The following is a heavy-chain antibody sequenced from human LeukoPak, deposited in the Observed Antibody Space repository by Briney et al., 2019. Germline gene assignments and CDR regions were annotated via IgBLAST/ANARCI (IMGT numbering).Heavy chain of an antibody. CDR1: RFTFNNYA. J-gene: IGHJ4*02. V-gene: IGHV3-30-3*01. CDR2: ISYAGTNN. Sequence: GGSLRLSCAASRFTFNNYAMHWVRQAPGKGLEWVALISYAGTNNYYADSVKGRFTTSRDNAKNSLYLQMNSLRAEDTAVYYCARDFGGRLFSGSYDVWGQGTLVTVSS. D-gene: IGHD1-26*01. CDR3: ARDFGGRLFSGSYDV.